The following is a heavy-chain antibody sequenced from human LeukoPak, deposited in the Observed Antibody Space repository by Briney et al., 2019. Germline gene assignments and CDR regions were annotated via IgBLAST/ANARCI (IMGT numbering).Heavy chain of an antibody. Sequence: GGSMRLSCAASGFTFSSYAMHWVRQAPGKGLEWVAVISYDGSNKYYADSVKGRFTISRDNSKNTLYLQMNSLRGEDTALYYCATEHWGPNSWGQGTLVTVSS. CDR3: ATEHWGPNS. V-gene: IGHV3-30*04. J-gene: IGHJ4*02. D-gene: IGHD3-16*01. CDR2: ISYDGSNK. CDR1: GFTFSSYA.